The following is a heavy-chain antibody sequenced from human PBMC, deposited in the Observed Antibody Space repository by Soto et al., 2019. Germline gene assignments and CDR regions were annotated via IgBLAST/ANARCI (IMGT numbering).Heavy chain of an antibody. V-gene: IGHV3-48*01. CDR3: ARDSPPIDY. CDR1: GFTFSSYS. CDR2: ISSSSSTI. J-gene: IGHJ4*02. Sequence: GGSLRLSSAASGFTFSSYSMNWVRQAPGKGLEWVSYISSSSSTIYYADSVKGRFTISRDNAKNSLYLQMNSLRTEDTAVYYSARDSPPIDYWGQGTLVTVSS.